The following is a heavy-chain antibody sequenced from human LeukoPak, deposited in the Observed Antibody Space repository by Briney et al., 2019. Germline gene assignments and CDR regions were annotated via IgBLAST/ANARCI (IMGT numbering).Heavy chain of an antibody. Sequence: VASVKVSCKASGGTLSMYAISWVRQAPGQGLEWMGGIIPIFGTTNYAQKFQGRVTITADESTSTAYMELSSLRSEDTAVYYCARFNWEVYYFDYWGQGTLVTVSS. V-gene: IGHV1-69*13. CDR3: ARFNWEVYYFDY. J-gene: IGHJ4*02. D-gene: IGHD7-27*01. CDR2: IIPIFGTT. CDR1: GGTLSMYA.